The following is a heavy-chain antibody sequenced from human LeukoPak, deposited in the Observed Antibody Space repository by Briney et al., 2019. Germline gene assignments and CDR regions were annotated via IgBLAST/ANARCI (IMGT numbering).Heavy chain of an antibody. CDR2: INHSGST. Sequence: SETLSLTCAVYGGSFSGYYWSWIRQPPGKGLEWIGEINHSGSTNYNPSIKSRVTISVDTSKNQFSLNLTSVTAADTAVYYCAAVPGPYFDYWGQGTLVTVSS. V-gene: IGHV4-34*01. J-gene: IGHJ4*02. D-gene: IGHD6-19*01. CDR3: AAVPGPYFDY. CDR1: GGSFSGYY.